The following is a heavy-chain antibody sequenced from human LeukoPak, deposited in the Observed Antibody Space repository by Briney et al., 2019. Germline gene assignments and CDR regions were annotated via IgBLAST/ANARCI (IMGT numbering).Heavy chain of an antibody. V-gene: IGHV4-59*12. CDR1: GDSISTFY. J-gene: IGHJ4*02. CDR3: PRVGQWELHGDFDY. Sequence: PGTLSLTRSGSGDSISTFYWRWIRPPPGKGLEWIGYIYYRVTSDYNPSLKRGATMPVNLSTTQLSLQLSSVTAADPAVYSCPRVGQWELHGDFDYWGQGTLVAVCS. D-gene: IGHD1-26*01. CDR2: IYYRVTS.